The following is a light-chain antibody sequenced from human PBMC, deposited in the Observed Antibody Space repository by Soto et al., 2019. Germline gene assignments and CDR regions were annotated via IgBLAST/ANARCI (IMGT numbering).Light chain of an antibody. J-gene: IGKJ2*01. CDR1: QGINTH. CDR2: AAS. Sequence: DIQMSQSPSSLAASVGDRVTITCRASQGINTHLSWFQQKGGGAPSLLIYAASNLQTDVPLRFSGSGSGTDFSLTISSLQPEDFGTYYCQQSHSVPYTYGQGTKLEIK. V-gene: IGKV1-39*01. CDR3: QQSHSVPYT.